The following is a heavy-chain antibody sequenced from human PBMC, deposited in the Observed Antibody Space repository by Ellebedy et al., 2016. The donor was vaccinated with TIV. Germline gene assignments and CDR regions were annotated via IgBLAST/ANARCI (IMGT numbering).Heavy chain of an antibody. J-gene: IGHJ5*02. V-gene: IGHV3-30*03. Sequence: GGSLRLXCAASGFTFSSYGMHWVRQASGKGLEWVAVISYDGSNKYYADSVKGRFTISRDNSKNTLYLQMNSLRPEDTAVYYCARSYDILSWFDPWGQGTLVTVSS. CDR1: GFTFSSYG. CDR2: ISYDGSNK. D-gene: IGHD3-9*01. CDR3: ARSYDILSWFDP.